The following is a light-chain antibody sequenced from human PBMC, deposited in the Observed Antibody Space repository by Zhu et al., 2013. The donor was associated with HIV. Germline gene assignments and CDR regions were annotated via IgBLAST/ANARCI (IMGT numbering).Light chain of an antibody. Sequence: EVVLTQSPATLSVSPGETATLSCRASQSLNTNLAWYQQKPGQPPRLLIYAASTRASDIPARFSGRGSGTDFTLTISSLQSEDFAVFYXQQYSTWPRTFGQGTRVEV. CDR1: QSLNTN. V-gene: IGKV3-15*01. J-gene: IGKJ1*01. CDR3: QQYSTWPRT. CDR2: AAS.